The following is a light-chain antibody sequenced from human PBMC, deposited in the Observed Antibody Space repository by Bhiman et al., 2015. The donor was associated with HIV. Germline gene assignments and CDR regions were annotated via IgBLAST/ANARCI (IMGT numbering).Light chain of an antibody. J-gene: IGLJ1*01. Sequence: SYELTQPPSVSVASGKTAQITCGGPNFGTKSVHWYQQRPGQAPVLVISFDSDRPSGIPERFSGSTSGNTATLTISGLQAGDEADYYCCSYTSSSTYVFGTGTKVTVL. CDR3: CSYTSSSTYV. CDR1: NFGTKS. CDR2: FDS. V-gene: IGLV3-21*01.